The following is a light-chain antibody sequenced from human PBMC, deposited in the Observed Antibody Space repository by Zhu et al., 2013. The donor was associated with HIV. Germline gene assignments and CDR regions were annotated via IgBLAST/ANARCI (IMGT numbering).Light chain of an antibody. CDR2: RND. CDR1: SSNIGTNY. J-gene: IGLJ3*02. Sequence: QSVLTQPPSVSAAPGQKVTISCSGTSSNIGTNYVSWYQHVPGTAPKLLIYRNDQRPSGVPDRFSGSKSVTSASLAITGLQAEDEADYYCQSYDTSLSAWVFGGGTKLTVV. CDR3: QSYDTSLSAWV. V-gene: IGLV1-40*01.